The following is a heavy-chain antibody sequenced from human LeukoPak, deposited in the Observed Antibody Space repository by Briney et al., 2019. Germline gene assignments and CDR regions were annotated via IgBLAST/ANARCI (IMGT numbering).Heavy chain of an antibody. Sequence: SETLSLTCTVSGGSISSYYWSWIRQPPGKGLEWIGYIHYSGSTNYNPSLKSQVTISVDTSKNQFSLKLSAVTAADTAVYFCARRDNYYDSSGSYYYALDVWGQGTTVTVSS. CDR2: IHYSGST. J-gene: IGHJ6*02. CDR3: ARRDNYYDSSGSYYYALDV. CDR1: GGSISSYY. D-gene: IGHD3-22*01. V-gene: IGHV4-59*08.